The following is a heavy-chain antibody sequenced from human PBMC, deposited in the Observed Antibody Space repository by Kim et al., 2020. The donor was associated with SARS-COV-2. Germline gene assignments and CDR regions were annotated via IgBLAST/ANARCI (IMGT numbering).Heavy chain of an antibody. J-gene: IGHJ4*02. CDR3: ARVVGGTMIVVVGGYFDY. CDR2: IKQDGSEK. D-gene: IGHD3-22*01. V-gene: IGHV3-7*01. Sequence: GGSLRLSCAASGFTFSSYWMSWVRQAPGKGLEWVANIKQDGSEKYYVDSVKGRFTISRDNAKNSLYLQMNSLRAEDTAVYYCARVVGGTMIVVVGGYFDYWGQGTLVTVSS. CDR1: GFTFSSYW.